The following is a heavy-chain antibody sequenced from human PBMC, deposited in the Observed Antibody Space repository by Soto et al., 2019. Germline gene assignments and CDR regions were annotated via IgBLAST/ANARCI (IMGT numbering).Heavy chain of an antibody. J-gene: IGHJ4*02. Sequence: QVQLVQSGAEEKKPGASVKVSCKASGYTFTSYAMHWVRQAPGQRLEWMGWINAGNGNTKYSQKFQGRVTITRDTSASTAYMELSSVRSEDTGVYYCARSIVVVTALDYWGQGTLVTVSS. CDR2: INAGNGNT. D-gene: IGHD2-21*02. CDR3: ARSIVVVTALDY. V-gene: IGHV1-3*05. CDR1: GYTFTSYA.